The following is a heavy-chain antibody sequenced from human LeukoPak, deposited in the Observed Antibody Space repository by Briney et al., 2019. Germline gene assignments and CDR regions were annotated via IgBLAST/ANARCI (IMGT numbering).Heavy chain of an antibody. D-gene: IGHD3-22*01. CDR3: ARRAGDYSHPYDY. CDR1: GFTVSSNS. J-gene: IGHJ4*02. V-gene: IGHV3-53*01. CDR2: IYSGGNT. Sequence: GGSLRLSCTVSGFTVSSNSMSWVRQAPGKGLEWVSFIYSGGNTHNSDSVKGRFTISRDNSKNTLYLQMNSLRAEDTAVYYCARRAGDYSHPYDYWGQGTLVTVSS.